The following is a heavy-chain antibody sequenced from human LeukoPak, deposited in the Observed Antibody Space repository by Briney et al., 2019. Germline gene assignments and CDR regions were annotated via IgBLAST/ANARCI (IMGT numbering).Heavy chain of an antibody. Sequence: LSETLSLTCTVSGGSISSSSYYWGWIRQPPGKGLEWIGSIYYSGSTYYNPSLKSRVTISVDTSKNQFSLKLSSVTAADTAVYYCARAPGIAARRFDYWGQGTLVTVSS. D-gene: IGHD6-6*01. V-gene: IGHV4-39*01. J-gene: IGHJ4*02. CDR3: ARAPGIAARRFDY. CDR1: GGSISSSSYY. CDR2: IYYSGST.